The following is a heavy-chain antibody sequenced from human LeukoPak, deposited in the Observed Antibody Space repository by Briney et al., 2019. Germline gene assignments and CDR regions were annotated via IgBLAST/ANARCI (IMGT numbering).Heavy chain of an antibody. J-gene: IGHJ4*02. D-gene: IGHD2-15*01. CDR3: ARSRRYCSGGSCGGSTRPFDY. CDR1: GGSFSGYY. V-gene: IGHV4-34*01. Sequence: PSETLSLTCAVYGGSFSGYYWSWIRQPPGKGLEWIGEINHSGSTNYNPSLKSRVNISVDTSKNQFSLKLSSVTAADTAVYYCARSRRYCSGGSCGGSTRPFDYWGQGTLVTVSS. CDR2: INHSGST.